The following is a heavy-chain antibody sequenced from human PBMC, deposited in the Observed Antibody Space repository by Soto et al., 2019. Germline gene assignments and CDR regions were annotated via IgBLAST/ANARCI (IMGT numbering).Heavy chain of an antibody. CDR2: ISHDETVK. J-gene: IGHJ4*02. V-gene: IGHV3-30*18. Sequence: PGGSLRLSCAASRFTFSNYGMQWVRQAPGKGLEWVAVISHDETVKYYADSVKGRFTISRDNFQNTLDLQMDSLRAEDTAVYYCAKERDTRSSSCFDSWGQGTQVTVSS. D-gene: IGHD5-18*01. CDR3: AKERDTRSSSCFDS. CDR1: RFTFSNYG.